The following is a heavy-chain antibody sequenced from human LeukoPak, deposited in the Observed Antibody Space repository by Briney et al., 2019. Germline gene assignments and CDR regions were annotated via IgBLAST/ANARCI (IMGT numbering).Heavy chain of an antibody. J-gene: IGHJ4*02. V-gene: IGHV4-59*08. CDR2: IYYSGST. CDR3: ARHSSWIQLLFDY. CDR1: GGSFSGYY. D-gene: IGHD5-18*01. Sequence: PSETLSLTCAVYGGSFSGYYWSWIRQPPGKGLEWIGYIYYSGSTNYNPSLKSRVTISVDTSKNQFSLKLSSVTAADTAVYYCARHSSWIQLLFDYWGQGTLVTVSS.